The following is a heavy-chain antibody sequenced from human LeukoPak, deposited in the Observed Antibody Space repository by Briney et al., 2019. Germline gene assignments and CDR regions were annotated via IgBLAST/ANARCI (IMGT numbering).Heavy chain of an antibody. CDR2: IHYSGNT. D-gene: IGHD6-19*01. J-gene: IGHJ5*02. Sequence: PSETLSLTCTVSSGSISSYYWSWIRQPPGKGLEWIGYIHYSGNTNYNPSLKSRVTISVDTSENQFSLKLSSVTAADTAVYYCARDRVAVAGKVHWFDPWGQGTLVTVSS. CDR1: SGSISSYY. V-gene: IGHV4-59*01. CDR3: ARDRVAVAGKVHWFDP.